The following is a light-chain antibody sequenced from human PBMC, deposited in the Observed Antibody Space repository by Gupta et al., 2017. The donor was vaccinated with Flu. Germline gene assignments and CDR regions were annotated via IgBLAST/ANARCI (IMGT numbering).Light chain of an antibody. CDR1: QSVSSY. J-gene: IGKJ2*01. V-gene: IGKV3-11*01. CDR3: HQRSSWPKT. CDR2: EAS. Sequence: EIVLTQSPATLSLSPGERATLSCRASQSVSSYLAWYQQKPGQAPRLLIYEASSRATGIPARFSGSGSGTDFTLTISILEPEDFALYYCHQRSSWPKTFGQGTKMEIK.